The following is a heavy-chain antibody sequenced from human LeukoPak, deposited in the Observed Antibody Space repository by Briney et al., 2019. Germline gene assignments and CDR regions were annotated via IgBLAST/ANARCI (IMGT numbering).Heavy chain of an antibody. Sequence: GGSLTLSCTVSGFTFSSYAKSWVRHAPGKGREGVSAISGSGGSTYYADSVKGRFTISRDNSKNTLYLQMNSLRAEDTAVYYFAKDDGCSSTSCYIWAEYFQHWGQGTLVTVSS. D-gene: IGHD2-2*02. CDR1: GFTFSSYA. V-gene: IGHV3-23*01. CDR2: ISGSGGST. J-gene: IGHJ1*01. CDR3: AKDDGCSSTSCYIWAEYFQH.